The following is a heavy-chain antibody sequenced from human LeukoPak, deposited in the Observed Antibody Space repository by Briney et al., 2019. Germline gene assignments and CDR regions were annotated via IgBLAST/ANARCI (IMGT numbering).Heavy chain of an antibody. J-gene: IGHJ3*02. CDR1: GGSISSYY. D-gene: IGHD1-20*01. CDR3: ARVSGTTWDDAFDI. CDR2: IYYSGST. Sequence: SETLSLTCTVSGGSISSYYWSWIRQPPGKGLEWIGYIYYSGSTNYNPSLKGRVTISVDTSKNQFSLKLSSVTAADTAVYYCARVSGTTWDDAFDIWGQGTMVTVSS. V-gene: IGHV4-59*01.